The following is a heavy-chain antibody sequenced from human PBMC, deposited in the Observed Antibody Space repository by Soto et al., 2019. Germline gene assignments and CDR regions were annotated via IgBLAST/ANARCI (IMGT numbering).Heavy chain of an antibody. V-gene: IGHV3-53*04. Sequence: EVQLVESGGGLVQPGGSLRLSCAASGFTVSSNYMSWVRQAPGKGLEWVSVIYSGGSTYYADSVKGRFTISRHNSKNTLYLQMNSLRAEDTAVYYCARHTLKTSDAFDIWGQGTMVTVSS. CDR1: GFTVSSNY. CDR3: ARHTLKTSDAFDI. D-gene: IGHD2-2*02. CDR2: IYSGGST. J-gene: IGHJ3*02.